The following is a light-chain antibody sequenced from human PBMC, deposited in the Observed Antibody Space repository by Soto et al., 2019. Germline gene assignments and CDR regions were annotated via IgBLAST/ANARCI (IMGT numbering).Light chain of an antibody. CDR1: SGHSSYA. J-gene: IGLJ2*01. V-gene: IGLV4-69*01. CDR3: QTWGSGIRVV. Sequence: QLVLTQSPSASASLGASVKFTCTLSSGHSSYAIAWHQQQPEKGPRYLMKLNSDGSHSKGDGIPDRFSGSSSGAERYLTTSSLQSEDEADYYCQTWGSGIRVVFGGGTQLTVL. CDR2: LNSDGSH.